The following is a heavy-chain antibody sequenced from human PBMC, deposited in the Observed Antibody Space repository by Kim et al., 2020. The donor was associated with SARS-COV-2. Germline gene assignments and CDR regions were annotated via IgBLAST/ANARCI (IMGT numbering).Heavy chain of an antibody. D-gene: IGHD6-19*01. V-gene: IGHV3-64D*06. CDR1: GFTFSSYA. J-gene: IGHJ5*02. CDR2: ISSNGGST. Sequence: GGSLRLSCSASGFTFSSYAMHWVRQAPGKGLEYVSAISSNGGSTYYADSVKGRFTISRDNSKNTLYLQMSSLRAEDTAVYYCVRFSVDIAVAGTGWFDPWGQGTLVTVSS. CDR3: VRFSVDIAVAGTGWFDP.